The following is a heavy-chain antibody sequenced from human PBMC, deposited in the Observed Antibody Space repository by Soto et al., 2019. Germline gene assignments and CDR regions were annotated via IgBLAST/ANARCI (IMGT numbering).Heavy chain of an antibody. CDR1: GFTFSSYW. CDR2: INSDGSST. CDR3: ARVRDDILTGYYYYYGMDV. D-gene: IGHD3-9*01. V-gene: IGHV3-74*01. Sequence: LRLSCAASGFTFSSYWMHWVRQAPGKGLVWVSRINSDGSSTSYADSVKGRFTISRDNAKNTLYLQMNSLRAEDTAVYYCARVRDDILTGYYYYYGMDVWGQGTTVTVSS. J-gene: IGHJ6*02.